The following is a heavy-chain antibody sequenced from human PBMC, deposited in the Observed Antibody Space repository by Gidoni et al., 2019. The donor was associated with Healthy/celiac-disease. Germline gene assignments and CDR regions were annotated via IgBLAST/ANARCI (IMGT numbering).Heavy chain of an antibody. CDR1: GGSFSGYY. V-gene: IGHV4-34*01. J-gene: IGHJ4*02. CDR2: INHSGST. Sequence: QVQLQQWGAGLLKPSETLSLTCAVYGGSFSGYYWSWIRQPPGKGLEWIGEINHSGSTNYNPSLKSRVTISVDTSKNQFSLKLSSVTAADTAVYYCARGEQGLGHDYWGQGTLVTVSS. CDR3: ARGEQGLGHDY. D-gene: IGHD6-19*01.